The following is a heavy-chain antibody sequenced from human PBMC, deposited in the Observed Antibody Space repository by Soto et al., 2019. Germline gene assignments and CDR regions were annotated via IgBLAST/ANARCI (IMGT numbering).Heavy chain of an antibody. Sequence: GGSLRLSCAASGFTVSSNYMSWVRQAPGKGLEWVSVIYSGGSTYYADSVKGRFTISRDNSKNTLYLQMNSLRAEDTAVYYCARGKVADAFDIWGQGTMVTVSS. J-gene: IGHJ3*02. CDR1: GFTVSSNY. D-gene: IGHD2-15*01. CDR3: ARGKVADAFDI. V-gene: IGHV3-66*01. CDR2: IYSGGST.